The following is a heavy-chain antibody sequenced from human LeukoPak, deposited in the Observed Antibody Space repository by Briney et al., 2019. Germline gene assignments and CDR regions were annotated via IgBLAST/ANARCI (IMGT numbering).Heavy chain of an antibody. D-gene: IGHD6-13*01. Sequence: PGGSLRLSCAASGFTFSSYWMSWVRQAPGKGLEWVANIKQDGSEKYYVDSVKGRFTISRDNAKNSLYLQMNSLRAEDTAVYYCAREVPGYSSSWSENWFDPWGQGTLVTVSS. CDR1: GFTFSSYW. V-gene: IGHV3-7*01. J-gene: IGHJ5*02. CDR2: IKQDGSEK. CDR3: AREVPGYSSSWSENWFDP.